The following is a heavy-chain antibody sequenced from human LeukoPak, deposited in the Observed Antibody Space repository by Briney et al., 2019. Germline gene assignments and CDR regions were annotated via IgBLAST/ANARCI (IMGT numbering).Heavy chain of an antibody. Sequence: RTSETLSLTCAVYGGSLSGHYGNWIRQPPGKGLEWIGEINHRGNTNYNPSLKSRVTISVDTSKHQFSLKLTSVTAADTAVYYCARGGWYGLNYWGQGTLVTVSS. CDR2: INHRGNT. J-gene: IGHJ4*02. D-gene: IGHD4-17*01. CDR3: ARGGWYGLNY. CDR1: GGSLSGHY. V-gene: IGHV4-34*01.